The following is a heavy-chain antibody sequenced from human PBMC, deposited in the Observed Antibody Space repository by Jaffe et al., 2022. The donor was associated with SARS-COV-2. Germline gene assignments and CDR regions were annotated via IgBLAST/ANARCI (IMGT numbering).Heavy chain of an antibody. CDR1: GFIVTTSY. CDR2: IHYTGDI. Sequence: EVQLVESGGGLIQPGGSLRLSCAASGFIVTTSYMTWVRQAPGKGLEWVSLIHYTGDIYYADSVKGRFTISRDTSKNTLSLQMNSLRAEDTAVYYCAKGAYCTGNTCSFDPWGQGTLVTVSS. J-gene: IGHJ5*02. CDR3: AKGAYCTGNTCSFDP. D-gene: IGHD2-8*02. V-gene: IGHV3-53*01.